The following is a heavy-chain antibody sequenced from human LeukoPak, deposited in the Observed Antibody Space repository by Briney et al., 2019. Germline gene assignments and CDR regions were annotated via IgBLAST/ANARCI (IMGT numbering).Heavy chain of an antibody. D-gene: IGHD3-22*01. V-gene: IGHV1-2*02. J-gene: IGHJ4*02. CDR1: GYTFTGYY. Sequence: ASVKVSCKASGYTFTGYYMHWVRQAPGQGLKWMGWINPNSGGTNYAQKFQGRVTMTRDTSISTVYMELSRLRSDDTSVYYCARDRYDSSGTLDYWGQGTLVTVSS. CDR3: ARDRYDSSGTLDY. CDR2: INPNSGGT.